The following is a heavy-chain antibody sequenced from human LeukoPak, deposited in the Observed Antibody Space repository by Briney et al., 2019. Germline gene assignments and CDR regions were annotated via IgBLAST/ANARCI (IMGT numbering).Heavy chain of an antibody. V-gene: IGHV3-23*01. D-gene: IGHD6-19*01. CDR1: GFTFSAYA. Sequence: GGSLRLYCAASGFTFSAYAMSWVRQAPGKGPEWVSAISGSDGTIYYADSVKGRFTVSRDNSKNTLYLQMNSLRAEDSSIYYCAKRSSYSSGYYGDYWGQGTLVTVSS. CDR2: ISGSDGTI. J-gene: IGHJ4*02. CDR3: AKRSSYSSGYYGDY.